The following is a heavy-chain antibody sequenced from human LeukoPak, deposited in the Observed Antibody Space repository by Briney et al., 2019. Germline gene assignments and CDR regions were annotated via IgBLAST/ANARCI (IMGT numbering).Heavy chain of an antibody. D-gene: IGHD2-8*02. Sequence: GGSLRLSCAASGFTFSSYGMHWVRQAPGKGLESVAGIWYDGSNKYYADSVKGRFTISRDNSKNSLYLQMNSLRDEDTALYYCARAVTVFLDYWGQGTLVTVSS. CDR1: GFTFSSYG. CDR2: IWYDGSNK. CDR3: ARAVTVFLDY. J-gene: IGHJ4*02. V-gene: IGHV3-33*01.